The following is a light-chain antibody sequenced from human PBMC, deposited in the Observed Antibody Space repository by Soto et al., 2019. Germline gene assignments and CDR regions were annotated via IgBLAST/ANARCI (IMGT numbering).Light chain of an antibody. CDR3: HQRQSWPRT. V-gene: IGKV3-11*01. CDR1: QSVTTS. J-gene: IGKJ1*01. Sequence: EIVLTQSPATLSLSPGERATLSCRASQSVTTSLAWYQQKPGQAPRLLIFDTSNRATGVPARFSGSGSGTDFTLTISSLEPEDFALYYCHQRQSWPRTFGQGTKVDI. CDR2: DTS.